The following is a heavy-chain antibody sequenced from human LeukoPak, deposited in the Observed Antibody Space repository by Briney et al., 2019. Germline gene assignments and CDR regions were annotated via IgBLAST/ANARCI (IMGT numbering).Heavy chain of an antibody. D-gene: IGHD3-22*01. CDR2: IYPGDSDT. CDR3: ARHCIGYYDSSGYPNYHYYYYMDV. CDR1: GYSFTSYW. Sequence: KPGESLKISCKGSGYSFTSYWIGWVRQMPGKGLEWMGIIYPGDSDTRYSPSFQGQVTISADKSISTAYLQWSSLKASDTAMYYCARHCIGYYDSSGYPNYHYYYYMDVWGKGTTVTVSS. V-gene: IGHV5-51*01. J-gene: IGHJ6*03.